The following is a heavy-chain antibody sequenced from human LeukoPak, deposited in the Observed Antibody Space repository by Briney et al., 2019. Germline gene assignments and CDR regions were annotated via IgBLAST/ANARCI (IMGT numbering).Heavy chain of an antibody. D-gene: IGHD6-19*01. J-gene: IGHJ6*03. Sequence: SETLSLTCTVSGGSISSYYWSWIRQPAGKGLEWIGRIYTSGSTNYNPSLKSRVTMSVDTSKNQFSLKLSSVTAADTAVYYCARGYSSGWSDYYYYMDVWGKGTTVTVSS. CDR1: GGSISSYY. V-gene: IGHV4-4*07. CDR2: IYTSGST. CDR3: ARGYSSGWSDYYYYMDV.